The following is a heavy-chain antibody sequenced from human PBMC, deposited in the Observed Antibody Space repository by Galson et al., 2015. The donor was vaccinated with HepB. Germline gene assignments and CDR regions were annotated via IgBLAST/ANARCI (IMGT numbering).Heavy chain of an antibody. CDR1: AASISSYY. Sequence: SETLSLTCTVSAASISSYYWSWIRQPPGKGLEWIGYIYYSGSTNYNPSLKSRVTMSVDTSKNQFSLKLSSVTAADTAVYYCARQQRGGDCAVDYWGQGTLVTVSS. CDR2: IYYSGST. V-gene: IGHV4-59*01. D-gene: IGHD2-21*02. CDR3: ARQQRGGDCAVDY. J-gene: IGHJ4*02.